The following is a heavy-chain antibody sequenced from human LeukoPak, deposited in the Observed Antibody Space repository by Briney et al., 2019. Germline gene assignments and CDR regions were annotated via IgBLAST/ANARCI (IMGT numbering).Heavy chain of an antibody. V-gene: IGHV1-2*04. CDR2: INPNSGGT. D-gene: IGHD4-17*01. Sequence: GASVKVSCKASGGTFSSFSRYAISWVRPAPGQGLEWMGWINPNSGGTNYAQKFQGWVTMTRDTSISTAYMELSRLRSDDTAVYYCARGGGGYRSDYGDHNWFDPWGQGTLVTVSS. CDR1: GGTFSSFS. CDR3: ARGGGGYRSDYGDHNWFDP. J-gene: IGHJ5*02.